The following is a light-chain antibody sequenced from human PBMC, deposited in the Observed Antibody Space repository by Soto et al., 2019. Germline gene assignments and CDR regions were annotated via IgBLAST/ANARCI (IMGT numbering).Light chain of an antibody. CDR3: RQYNSYSWT. CDR2: DTS. CDR1: QSVSDW. J-gene: IGKJ1*01. V-gene: IGKV1-5*01. Sequence: IQITPSPSTLSASVGDRVTITCRASQSVSDWLAWYQQKPGNPPKLLIYDTSRLESAVPSRFSASGSGTEFTLTIIGRQPDDYSAVYYRQYNSYSWTFGQGTKVDIK.